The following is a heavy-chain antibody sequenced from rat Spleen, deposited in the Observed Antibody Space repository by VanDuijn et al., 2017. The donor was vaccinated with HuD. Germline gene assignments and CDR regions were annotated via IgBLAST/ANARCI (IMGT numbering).Heavy chain of an antibody. V-gene: IGHV5S10*01. CDR2: IIYDCSRT. Sequence: EGQRGETDGGLVQPGRSSKLSSAAPRITFINYNISLVRQAPKNCLEWVATIIYDCSRTYYRDSVEGRFTNSRDNAKNTLYLQMDSLRSEESSTYYCATDGYYDGTYYSVYVMDAWGQGASVTVSS. J-gene: IGHJ4*01. D-gene: IGHD1-12*02. CDR3: ATDGYYDGTYYSVYVMDA. CDR1: RITFINYN.